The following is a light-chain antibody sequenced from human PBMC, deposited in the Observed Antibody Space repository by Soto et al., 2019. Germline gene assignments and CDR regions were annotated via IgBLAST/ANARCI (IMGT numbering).Light chain of an antibody. Sequence: HSVLTQPASVSGSPGQSITISCTGTSSDVGGYNYVSWYQQHPGKAPKLMIYEVSNRPSGVSNRFSGSTSGNTASLTISGLQAEDEADYYCSSYTSSSTLYVFGTGTKVTVL. CDR1: SSDVGGYNY. CDR3: SSYTSSSTLYV. J-gene: IGLJ1*01. CDR2: EVS. V-gene: IGLV2-14*01.